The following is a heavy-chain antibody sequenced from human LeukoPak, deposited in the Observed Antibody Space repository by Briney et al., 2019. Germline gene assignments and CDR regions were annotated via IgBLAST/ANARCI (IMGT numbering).Heavy chain of an antibody. Sequence: GGSLRLSCAASEFSVGSNYMTWVRQAPGKGLEWVSLIYSGGSTYYADSVKGRFTISRDNSKNTLYLQMNSLRAEDTAVYYCARSALLRTPLDFWGQGTLVTVSS. CDR1: EFSVGSNY. CDR3: ARSALLRTPLDF. J-gene: IGHJ4*02. D-gene: IGHD5/OR15-5a*01. V-gene: IGHV3-66*01. CDR2: IYSGGST.